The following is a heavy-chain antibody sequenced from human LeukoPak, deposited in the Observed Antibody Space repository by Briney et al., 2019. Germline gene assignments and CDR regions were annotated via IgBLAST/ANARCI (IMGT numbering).Heavy chain of an antibody. J-gene: IGHJ4*02. V-gene: IGHV4-39*07. CDR2: IYYSGST. D-gene: IGHD2/OR15-2a*01. CDR3: ARGRGRSSIVTLVTTLFFSPPFFDY. CDR1: GGSISSSSYY. Sequence: SETLSLTCTVSGGSISSSSYYWGWIRQPPGKGLERIGSIYYSGSTYYNPSLKSRVTISVDTSKNLLSLMLTSVTAADTAVYYCARGRGRSSIVTLVTTLFFSPPFFDYWGQGTLVPISS.